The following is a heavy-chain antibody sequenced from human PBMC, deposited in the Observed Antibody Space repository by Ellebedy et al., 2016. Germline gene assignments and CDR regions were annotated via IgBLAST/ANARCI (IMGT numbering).Heavy chain of an antibody. Sequence: GESLKISXAASGFTFSNAWMSWVRQAPGKGLDWVGRIKSNTDGGTTDYAAPVKGRFTISRDVSKNTVFLQMNSLRVEDTAMYYCARDIGNWFDPWGQGTLVTVSS. CDR2: IKSNTDGGTT. D-gene: IGHD2-15*01. V-gene: IGHV3-15*01. CDR3: ARDIGNWFDP. CDR1: GFTFSNAW. J-gene: IGHJ5*02.